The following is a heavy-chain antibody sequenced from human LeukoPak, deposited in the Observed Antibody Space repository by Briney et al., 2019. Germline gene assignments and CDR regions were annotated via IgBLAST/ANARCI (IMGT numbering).Heavy chain of an antibody. CDR1: GFTFSSYG. V-gene: IGHV3-33*06. D-gene: IGHD3-10*01. Sequence: GGSLRLSCAASGFTFSSYGMHWVRQAPGKGLEWVAVIWYDGSNKYYADSVKGRFTISRDNSKNTLYLQMNSLRAEDTAVYYCAKGPYLGSGMLIDYWGKGTLVTVSS. J-gene: IGHJ4*02. CDR2: IWYDGSNK. CDR3: AKGPYLGSGMLIDY.